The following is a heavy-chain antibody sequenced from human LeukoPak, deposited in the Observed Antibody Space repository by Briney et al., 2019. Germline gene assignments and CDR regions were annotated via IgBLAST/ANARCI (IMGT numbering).Heavy chain of an antibody. CDR1: GYSISSSNW. D-gene: IGHD6-13*01. J-gene: IGHJ4*02. CDR2: IYYSGST. V-gene: IGHV4-28*01. CDR3: ARNKGSSWIDY. Sequence: SETLSLTCAVSGYSISSSNWWGWIRQPPGKGLEWIGYIYYSGSTYYNPSLKSRVTMSVDTSKNQFSLKLSSVTAVDTAVYYCARNKGSSWIDYWGQGTLVTVSS.